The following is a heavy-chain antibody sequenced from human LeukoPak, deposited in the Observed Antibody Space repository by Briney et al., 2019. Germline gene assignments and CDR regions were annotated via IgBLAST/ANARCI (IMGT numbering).Heavy chain of an antibody. J-gene: IGHJ4*02. CDR3: ARDLGSGWMEGYFDD. V-gene: IGHV3-33*01. CDR1: GFTFSSYG. Sequence: GGSLRLSCAASGFTFSSYGTHWVRQAPGKGLEWVAVIWYDGSNKYYADSVKGRFTISRDNSQNTLYLQMNSLRAEDTAVYYCARDLGSGWMEGYFDDWGQGTLVTVSS. CDR2: IWYDGSNK. D-gene: IGHD6-19*01.